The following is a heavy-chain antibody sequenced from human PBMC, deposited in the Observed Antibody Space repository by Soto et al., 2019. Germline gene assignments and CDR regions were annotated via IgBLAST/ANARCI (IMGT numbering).Heavy chain of an antibody. CDR1: GGSISSYY. J-gene: IGHJ3*02. Sequence: SETLSLTCTVSGGSISSYYWSWTRQPPGKGLEWIGYIYYGGSTNYNPSLKSRVTISVDTSKNQFSLKLSSVTAADTAVYYCARLDVQASLHAFDIWGQGTMVTVSS. CDR3: ARLDVQASLHAFDI. CDR2: IYYGGST. D-gene: IGHD2-15*01. V-gene: IGHV4-59*08.